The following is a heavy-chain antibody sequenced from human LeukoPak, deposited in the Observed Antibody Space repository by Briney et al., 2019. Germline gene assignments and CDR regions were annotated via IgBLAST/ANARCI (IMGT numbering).Heavy chain of an antibody. Sequence: PGGSLRLSCAASGFTFRSYAMNWVRQAPGKGLERVSAISADGDSTYYADSVKGRFTISRDNSKNTLYLQMNSLRPGDTAVYYCAKRRYCTTTSCHDFDYWGQGTLVTVSS. J-gene: IGHJ4*02. V-gene: IGHV3-23*01. CDR1: GFTFRSYA. CDR2: ISADGDST. D-gene: IGHD2-2*01. CDR3: AKRRYCTTTSCHDFDY.